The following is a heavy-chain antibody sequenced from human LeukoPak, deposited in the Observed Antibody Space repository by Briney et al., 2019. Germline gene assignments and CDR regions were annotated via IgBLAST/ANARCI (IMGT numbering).Heavy chain of an antibody. CDR1: GFTFSDYN. V-gene: IGHV3-11*04. CDR2: ISRSGSTK. Sequence: GGSLRLSCAASGFTFSDYNMRWIRQAPGKGLEWVSSISRSGSTKYYADSVKGRFSISRDNSKNILFLQMNSLRAEDTAVYYCAKDRCSNGIGCYYYYMAVWGKGTTVTISS. J-gene: IGHJ6*03. CDR3: AKDRCSNGIGCYYYYMAV. D-gene: IGHD2-8*01.